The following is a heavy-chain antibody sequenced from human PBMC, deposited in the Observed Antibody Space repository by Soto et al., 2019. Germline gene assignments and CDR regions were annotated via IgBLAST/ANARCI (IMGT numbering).Heavy chain of an antibody. CDR3: VRDLDGSGSYYTDY. V-gene: IGHV1-18*01. Sequence: ASVKVSSKASGYNFINYGITWVRQAPGQGLEWMGWISVQNGNIKYAQKLQGRVTMTTDTSTSTAYMEISSLRSDDTAAYSCVRDLDGSGSYYTDYWGPGNVVIVSS. J-gene: IGHJ4*02. CDR2: ISVQNGNI. CDR1: GYNFINYG. D-gene: IGHD3-10*01.